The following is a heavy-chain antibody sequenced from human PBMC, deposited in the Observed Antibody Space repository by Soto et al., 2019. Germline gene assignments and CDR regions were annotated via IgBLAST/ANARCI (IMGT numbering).Heavy chain of an antibody. Sequence: SETLSLTCAVYGGSFSGYYWSWIRQPPGKGLEWIGEINHSGSTNYNPSLKSRVTISVDTSKNQFSLELSSVTAADTAVYYCARGRPYFDYWGQGTLVTVSS. CDR3: ARGRPYFDY. V-gene: IGHV4-34*01. J-gene: IGHJ4*02. CDR1: GGSFSGYY. CDR2: INHSGST.